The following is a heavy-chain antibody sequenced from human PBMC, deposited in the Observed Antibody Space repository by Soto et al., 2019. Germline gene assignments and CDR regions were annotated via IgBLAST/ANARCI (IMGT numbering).Heavy chain of an antibody. CDR1: GFNFSSYN. V-gene: IGHV3-21*01. D-gene: IGHD2-15*01. CDR2: ISSSSSYI. J-gene: IGHJ4*02. CDR3: TREGVVAVEYYFDY. Sequence: GGSLLHSCGSSGFNFSSYNMNLVRPAPGKGLEWVSSISSSSSYIYYGASVNGRFTISRDNAKTALYLQMSSLRAEDTAVYYGTREGVVAVEYYFDYWGQGTLVTVSS.